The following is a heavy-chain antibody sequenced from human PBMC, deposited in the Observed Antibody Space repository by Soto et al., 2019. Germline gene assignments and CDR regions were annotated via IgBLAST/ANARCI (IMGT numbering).Heavy chain of an antibody. V-gene: IGHV4-34*01. J-gene: IGHJ6*03. Sequence: QVQLQQWGAGLLKPSETLSLTCAVYGGSFSGYYWSWIRQPPGKGLEWIGEINHSGSTNYNPSLKGRVTISVDTSKNQFSLKLSSVTAADTAVYYCAREGGLRYYYYYYMDVWGKGTTVTVSS. CDR1: GGSFSGYY. CDR2: INHSGST. CDR3: AREGGLRYYYYYYMDV. D-gene: IGHD4-17*01.